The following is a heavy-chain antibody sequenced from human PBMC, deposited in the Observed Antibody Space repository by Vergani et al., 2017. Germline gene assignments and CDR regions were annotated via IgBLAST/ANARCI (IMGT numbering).Heavy chain of an antibody. J-gene: IGHJ4*02. Sequence: VQLVESGGGVVQPGRSLRLSCAASGFTFSSYAMHWVRQAPGKGLEWVSGISGSGVSAYYTDSVKGRFTISRDNSKNMLFLQMNNLRTEDTAIYYCAKQYFVSGNYLFDYWGQGTLVTVPS. D-gene: IGHD3-10*01. V-gene: IGHV3-23*04. CDR2: ISGSGVSA. CDR3: AKQYFVSGNYLFDY. CDR1: GFTFSSYA.